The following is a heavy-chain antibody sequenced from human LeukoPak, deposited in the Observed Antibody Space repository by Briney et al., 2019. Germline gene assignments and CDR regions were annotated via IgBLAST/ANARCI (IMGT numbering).Heavy chain of an antibody. CDR3: ARGYYYGSGSYYNPAY. CDR1: GYSFTGYW. Sequence: GESLQISCKGSGYSFTGYWIGWVRQMPGEGLEGMGIIYPGDSDTRYSASFQGRVDISADKSISTAYLQWSSLKASDTAMYYCARGYYYGSGSYYNPAYWGQGTLVTVSS. CDR2: IYPGDSDT. D-gene: IGHD3-10*01. J-gene: IGHJ4*02. V-gene: IGHV5-51*01.